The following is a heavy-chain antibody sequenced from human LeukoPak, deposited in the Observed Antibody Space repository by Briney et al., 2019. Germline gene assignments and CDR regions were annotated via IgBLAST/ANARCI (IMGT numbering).Heavy chain of an antibody. CDR3: AKKVSAGGTTQCCYFEY. V-gene: IGHV3-23*01. J-gene: IGHJ4*02. CDR1: GFTFSSYA. D-gene: IGHD1-26*01. Sequence: GGSLRLSCAAPGFTFSSYAMNWVRQAPGKGLEWVSTISASGASTYYADSVKGRFTISRDNSKNTLYLQMDSLRAEDTAVYYCAKKVSAGGTTQCCYFEYWAREPWSPSPQ. CDR2: ISASGAST.